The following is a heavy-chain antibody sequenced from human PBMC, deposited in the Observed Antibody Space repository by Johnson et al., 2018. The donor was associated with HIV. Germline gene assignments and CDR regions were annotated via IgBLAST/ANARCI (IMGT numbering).Heavy chain of an antibody. CDR3: VTRGFYCTDGVCHGVFDF. Sequence: VQLVESGGGVVRPGGSLRLSCAASGFTFDDHGMSWVRQAPGKGLEWVSGINWNGGSTGYADSVKGRFIISSDNAKKSLYLQMNSLRAEDTALYYCVTRGFYCTDGVCHGVFDFWGQGTVVSVSS. J-gene: IGHJ3*01. CDR2: INWNGGST. V-gene: IGHV3-20*04. D-gene: IGHD2-8*01. CDR1: GFTFDDHG.